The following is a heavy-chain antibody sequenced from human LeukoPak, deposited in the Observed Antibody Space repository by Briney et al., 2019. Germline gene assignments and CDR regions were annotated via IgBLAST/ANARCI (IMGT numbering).Heavy chain of an antibody. CDR2: TSSSSSYI. D-gene: IGHD2-15*01. Sequence: PGGSLRLSCAASGFTFSSYSMNWVRQAPGKGLEWVSSTSSSSSYIYYADSVKGRFTISRDNAKNSLYLQMNSLRAEDTAVYYCARLRLGYCSGGSCYSFDYWGQGALVTVSS. J-gene: IGHJ4*02. V-gene: IGHV3-21*01. CDR3: ARLRLGYCSGGSCYSFDY. CDR1: GFTFSSYS.